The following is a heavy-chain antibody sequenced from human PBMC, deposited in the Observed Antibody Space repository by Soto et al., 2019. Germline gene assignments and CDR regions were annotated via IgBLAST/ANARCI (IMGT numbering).Heavy chain of an antibody. D-gene: IGHD6-19*01. CDR3: GAAVAGTKDCVVFSTTAGCAAFDI. CDR2: INPNRGGT. J-gene: IGHJ3*02. V-gene: IGHV1-2*04. CDR1: GYSFTGYY. Sequence: ASVKVSCKASGYSFTGYYMHWVRQAPGQGLEWMGWINPNRGGTNYAQKLQGWVTMTRDTSISTAYMELSRLRSDDTAGYYCGAAVAGTKDCVVFSTTAGCAAFDIWGQRTMVTVSS.